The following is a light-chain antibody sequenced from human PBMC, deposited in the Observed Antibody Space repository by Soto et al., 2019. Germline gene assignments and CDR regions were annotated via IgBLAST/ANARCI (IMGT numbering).Light chain of an antibody. CDR1: SSDVGGYSY. V-gene: IGLV2-11*01. J-gene: IGLJ1*01. CDR2: DVI. Sequence: QSALTQPRSVSGSPGRSVTISCSGTSSDVGGYSYVSWYQQRPGKAPKLMIYDVITRPSGVPDRFSGSKSGNTASLTISGLQAEDEADYFCCSYAGSYTFVFGTGTKLTVL. CDR3: CSYAGSYTFV.